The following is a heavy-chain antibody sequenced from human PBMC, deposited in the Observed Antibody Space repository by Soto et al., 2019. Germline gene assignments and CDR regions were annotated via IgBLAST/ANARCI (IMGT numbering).Heavy chain of an antibody. CDR3: ARLSTDDYGGHYYYYGMDV. V-gene: IGHV5-10-1*01. Sequence: GESLKISCNGSGYRFTSYWISWVRQMPWKGLEWMGRIDPSDSYTNYSPSFQGHVTISADKSISTAYLQWSSLKASDTAMYYCARLSTDDYGGHYYYYGMDVWGQGTTVTVSS. J-gene: IGHJ6*02. CDR1: GYRFTSYW. D-gene: IGHD4-17*01. CDR2: IDPSDSYT.